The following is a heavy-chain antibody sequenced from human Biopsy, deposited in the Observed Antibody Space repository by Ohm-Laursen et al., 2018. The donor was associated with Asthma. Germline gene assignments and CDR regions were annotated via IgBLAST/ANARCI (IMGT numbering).Heavy chain of an antibody. CDR2: T. V-gene: IGHV4-39*02. Sequence: TYYNPSLESRVTISADTSKNHFSLKVTSVTAADTAVYYCARAVSSSSYWYFDLWGRGDLVTVSS. CDR3: ARAVSSSSYWYFDL. D-gene: IGHD6-6*01. J-gene: IGHJ2*01.